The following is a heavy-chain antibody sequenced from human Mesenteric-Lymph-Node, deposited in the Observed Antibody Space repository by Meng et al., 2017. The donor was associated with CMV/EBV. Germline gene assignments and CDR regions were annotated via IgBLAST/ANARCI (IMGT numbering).Heavy chain of an antibody. CDR1: GFTFGSYW. CDR2: IRYDGSNK. D-gene: IGHD1-7*01. V-gene: IGHV3-30*02. CDR3: AKDGRFNWDYDYFDY. J-gene: IGHJ4*02. Sequence: GESLKISCAASGFTFGSYWMSWVRQAPGKGLEWVAFIRYDGSNKYYADSVKGRFTISRDNSKDTLYLQMISLRDEDTAVYYCAKDGRFNWDYDYFDYWGQGTLVTVSS.